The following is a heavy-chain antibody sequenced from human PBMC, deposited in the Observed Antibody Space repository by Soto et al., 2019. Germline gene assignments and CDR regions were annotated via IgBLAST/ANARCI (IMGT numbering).Heavy chain of an antibody. CDR2: HYSGGST. CDR3: ARHRHPRGTVGATSPLDP. CDR1: GFSTGNNY. J-gene: IGHJ5*02. V-gene: IGHV3-53*01. D-gene: IGHD1-26*01. Sequence: GVFMRHSCTISGFSTGNNYLSWASQAQGEGLEWVSVHYSGGSTYYADSVQGRFTISRDKSNNTLYLQMRRVRAEDTAVYFCARHRHPRGTVGATSPLDPWGQGTQVTV.